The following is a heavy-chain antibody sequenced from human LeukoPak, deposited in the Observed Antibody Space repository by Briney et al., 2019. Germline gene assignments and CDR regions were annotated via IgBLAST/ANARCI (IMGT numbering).Heavy chain of an antibody. Sequence: GGSLRLSCAASGFTFSSYWISWVRQAPGKGLEWVVNIKQDGSEKYYVDSVKGRFTISRDNAKNSLYLQMNSLRAEDTAVYYCARDQTGNYFDYWGQGTLVTVSS. CDR2: IKQDGSEK. V-gene: IGHV3-7*01. J-gene: IGHJ4*02. CDR3: ARDQTGNYFDY. CDR1: GFTFSSYW.